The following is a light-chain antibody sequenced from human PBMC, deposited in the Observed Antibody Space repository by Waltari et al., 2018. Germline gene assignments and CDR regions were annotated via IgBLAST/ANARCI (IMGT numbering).Light chain of an antibody. CDR2: GAS. CDR1: QSVSRA. J-gene: IGKJ1*01. CDR3: QHDVRVPAT. V-gene: IGKV3-20*01. Sequence: EVVLTQSPGTLSLSPGERATLSCRASQSVSRALAWYQQKPGQAPRLLIYGASIRATGIPDRFSGSGSGTDFSLTISRLEPADSAMYDCQHDVRVPATFGQGTKVEIK.